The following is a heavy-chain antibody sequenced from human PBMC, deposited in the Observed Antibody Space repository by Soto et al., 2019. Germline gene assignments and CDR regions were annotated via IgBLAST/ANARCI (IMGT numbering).Heavy chain of an antibody. D-gene: IGHD4-17*01. J-gene: IGHJ4*02. Sequence: GGSLRLSCAASGFTFRTYTTSWVRQAPGKGLEWVSAISSSGGSTYYADSVRGRFTISRDDSKNTLYLQMNSLRAEDTAVYYCASRYYFDCWGQGTLVTVSS. CDR1: GFTFRTYT. CDR3: ASRYYFDC. CDR2: ISSSGGST. V-gene: IGHV3-23*01.